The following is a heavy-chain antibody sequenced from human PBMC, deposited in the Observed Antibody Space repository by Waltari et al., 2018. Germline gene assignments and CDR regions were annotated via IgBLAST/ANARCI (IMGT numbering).Heavy chain of an antibody. CDR3: ARDGSSSTICGVVPGWFDP. CDR1: GDSVSSNSAA. CDR2: TYYRSKCYN. Sequence: QVQLQRSGPGLVKPSQTLSLTCAISGDSVSSNSAAWNWIRQSPSSGLEWLGRTYYRSKCYNEYAVSVKSRITINPDTTKNQFSLQQNSVTPEYTAVYYCARDGSSSTICGVVPGWFDPWGQGTLVTVSS. V-gene: IGHV6-1*01. J-gene: IGHJ5*02. D-gene: IGHD3-3*01.